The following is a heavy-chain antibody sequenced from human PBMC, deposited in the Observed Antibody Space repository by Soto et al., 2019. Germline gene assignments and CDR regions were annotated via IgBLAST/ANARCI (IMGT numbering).Heavy chain of an antibody. D-gene: IGHD4-4*01. J-gene: IGHJ4*02. CDR3: ARVGLHPYYFDY. CDR2: IKPDGSEK. CDR1: GFTFGDYW. Sequence: EVQLVESGGGLVQPGGSLRLSCAASGFTFGDYWMSWVRQAPVKGLEWVANIKPDGSEKYYVDSVRGRFTISRDNAKNSLYLQMNSQRAEDTAVYYCARVGLHPYYFDYWGQGTLVTVSS. V-gene: IGHV3-7*01.